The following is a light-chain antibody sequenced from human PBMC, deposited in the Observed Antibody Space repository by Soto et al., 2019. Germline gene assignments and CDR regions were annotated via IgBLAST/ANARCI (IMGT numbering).Light chain of an antibody. CDR2: DAS. CDR1: QNIGSS. CDR3: QQHNDYSAVT. Sequence: DIQMTQSPSTLCASVGDRVTITCRASQNIGSSLAGYQHRPGKAPKLLIFDASTWQTGVPSRFSGSGFGPEFTLTITGLHPDDFATYYCQQHNDYSAVTFGHGTKLEIK. J-gene: IGKJ2*01. V-gene: IGKV1-5*01.